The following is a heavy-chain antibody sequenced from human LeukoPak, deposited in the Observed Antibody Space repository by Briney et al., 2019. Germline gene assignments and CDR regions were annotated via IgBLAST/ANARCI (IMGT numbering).Heavy chain of an antibody. D-gene: IGHD3-3*01. CDR3: ARGYDTIFGVVITDDAFDI. J-gene: IGHJ3*02. CDR1: GGSISSYY. Sequence: SETLSLTCTVSGGSISSYYWSWLRQPPGKGREWIGYIYYSGSTKYNPSLKSRFTISVDTSKNQFTLKLSSVSAADTAVYYCARGYDTIFGVVITDDAFDIWGQGTMVTVSS. V-gene: IGHV4-59*01. CDR2: IYYSGST.